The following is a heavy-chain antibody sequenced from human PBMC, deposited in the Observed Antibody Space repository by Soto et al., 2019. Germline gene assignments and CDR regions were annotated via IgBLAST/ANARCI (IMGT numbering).Heavy chain of an antibody. V-gene: IGHV1-18*01. CDR3: ARALYSGYDLGRIPTADAFDI. CDR1: GYTFTSYG. J-gene: IGHJ3*02. D-gene: IGHD5-12*01. CDR2: ISAYNGNT. Sequence: GASVKVSCKASGYTFTSYGISWVRQAPGQGLEWMGWISAYNGNTNYAQKLQGRVTMTTDTSTSTAYMELRSLRSDDTAVYYCARALYSGYDLGRIPTADAFDIWGQGTMVTVSS.